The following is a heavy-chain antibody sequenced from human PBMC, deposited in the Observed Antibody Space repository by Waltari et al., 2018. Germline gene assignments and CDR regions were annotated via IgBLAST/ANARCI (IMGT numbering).Heavy chain of an antibody. CDR2: INACSGKT. J-gene: IGHJ6*02. D-gene: IGHD2-15*01. Sequence: QVQLVQSGAEVKKPGASVTVSCKTSGYTFTSYPIHWVRLAPGQSLEWMGWINACSGKTEDSQKLQGRVTITRETSANTVYMEVRGLRSEDRALYYWARDYSEGHHFYGMDVWGQGTTVTVSS. V-gene: IGHV1-3*01. CDR1: GYTFTSYP. CDR3: ARDYSEGHHFYGMDV.